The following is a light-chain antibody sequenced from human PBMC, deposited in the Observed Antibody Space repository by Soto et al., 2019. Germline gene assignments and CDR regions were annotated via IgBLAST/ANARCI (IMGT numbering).Light chain of an antibody. V-gene: IGKV3-11*01. Sequence: EIVFTHSPATLSXXXVXXXTXXXVAIQSVSSYLAWYQQKPGQAPRLLIYDASNRATGIPARFSGSGSGTDFTLTISSLEPEDFAVYYCQQRSNWPPLITFGQGTRLEIK. CDR2: DAS. J-gene: IGKJ5*01. CDR3: QQRSNWPPLIT. CDR1: QSVSSY.